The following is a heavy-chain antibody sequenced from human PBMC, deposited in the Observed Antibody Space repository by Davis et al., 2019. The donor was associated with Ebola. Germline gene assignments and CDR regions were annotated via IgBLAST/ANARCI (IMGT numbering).Heavy chain of an antibody. CDR2: IIPIFGTA. Sequence: SVKVSCKASGGTFSSYAISWVRQAPGQGLEWMGGIIPIFGTANYAQKFQGRVTITADESTSTAYMELSSLRSEDTAVYYCARADVATTIGYYYYGMDVWGQGTTVTVSS. D-gene: IGHD5-12*01. V-gene: IGHV1-69*13. J-gene: IGHJ6*02. CDR1: GGTFSSYA. CDR3: ARADVATTIGYYYYGMDV.